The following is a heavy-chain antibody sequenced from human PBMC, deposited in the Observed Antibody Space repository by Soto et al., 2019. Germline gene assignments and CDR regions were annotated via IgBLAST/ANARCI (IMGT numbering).Heavy chain of an antibody. J-gene: IGHJ1*01. Sequence: QVPLVESGGGLVKPGGSLRLSCAASGFTFSDYYMSWIRQAPGKGLEWVSYISSSSSYTNYADSVKGRFTISRDNGKNXXYXEXXSLRAEDTAVYYCARARRTESHYDSSGYTAEYFQYWGQGTLVTVSS. D-gene: IGHD3-22*01. V-gene: IGHV3-11*05. CDR1: GFTFSDYY. CDR2: ISSSSSYT. CDR3: ARARRTESHYDSSGYTAEYFQY.